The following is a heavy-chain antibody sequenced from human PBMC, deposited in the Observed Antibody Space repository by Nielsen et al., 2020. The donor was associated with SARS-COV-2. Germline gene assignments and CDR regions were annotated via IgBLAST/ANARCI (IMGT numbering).Heavy chain of an antibody. D-gene: IGHD3-16*01. CDR3: ASPPTSYYYYGMDV. CDR2: ISSSSSYI. CDR1: GFTFSSYS. J-gene: IGHJ6*02. Sequence: GESLKTSCAASGFTFSSYSMNWVRQAPGKGLEWVSSISSSSSYIYCADSVKGRFTISRDNSKNTLYLQMNSLRAEDTAVYYCASPPTSYYYYGMDVWGQGTTVTVSS. V-gene: IGHV3-21*01.